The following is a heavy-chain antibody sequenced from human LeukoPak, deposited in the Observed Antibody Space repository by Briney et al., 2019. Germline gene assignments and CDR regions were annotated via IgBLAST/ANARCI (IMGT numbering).Heavy chain of an antibody. V-gene: IGHV3-9*03. CDR2: ISWNSGSI. D-gene: IGHD6-19*01. Sequence: GGSLRLSCAASGFTFDDYAMHWVRQAPGKGLEWVSGISWNSGSIGYADSVKGRFTISRDNAKNSLYLQMNSLRAEDMALYYCAKDISSSGWYVVFDYWGQGTLVTVSS. CDR1: GFTFDDYA. J-gene: IGHJ4*02. CDR3: AKDISSSGWYVVFDY.